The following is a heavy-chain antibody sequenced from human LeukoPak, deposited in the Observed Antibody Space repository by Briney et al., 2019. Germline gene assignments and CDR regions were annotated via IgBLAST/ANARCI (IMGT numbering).Heavy chain of an antibody. CDR1: GGSISSSNW. Sequence: PSGTLSLTCAVSGGSISSSNWWSWVRQPPGKGLEWIGEIYHSGSTNYNPSLKSRVTISVDTSKNQFSLKLSSVTAADTAVYYCARDLPSLLWFGPSAFDIWGQGTMVTVSS. J-gene: IGHJ3*02. D-gene: IGHD3-10*01. V-gene: IGHV4-4*02. CDR2: IYHSGST. CDR3: ARDLPSLLWFGPSAFDI.